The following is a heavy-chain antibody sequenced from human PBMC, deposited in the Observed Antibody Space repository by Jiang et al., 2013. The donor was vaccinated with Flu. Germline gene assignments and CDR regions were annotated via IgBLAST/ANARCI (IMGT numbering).Heavy chain of an antibody. CDR3: ARHGGQYGDYFGA. V-gene: IGHV3-11*06. J-gene: IGHJ5*02. D-gene: IGHD4-17*01. CDR1: SDYY. Sequence: SDYYMSWIRQAPGKGLEWVSYISSSSSYTNYADSVKGRFTISRDNAKNSLYLQMNSLRAEDTAVYYCARHGGQYGDYFGAWGQGTLVTVSS. CDR2: ISSSSSYT.